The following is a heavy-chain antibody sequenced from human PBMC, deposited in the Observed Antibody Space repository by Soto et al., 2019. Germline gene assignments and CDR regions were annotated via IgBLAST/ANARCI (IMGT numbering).Heavy chain of an antibody. V-gene: IGHV3-64D*06. J-gene: IGHJ4*02. CDR1: GFTFSTYA. Sequence: GGSLRLSCSASGFTFSTYAMHWVRQAPGRGLQYVSSISSNGDSTYYPDSVKGRFTISRDNSKNTLYLQMSSLRAEDTAVYYCVKDRWIDYWGQGTLVTVSS. CDR2: ISSNGDST. CDR3: VKDRWIDY. D-gene: IGHD3-16*02.